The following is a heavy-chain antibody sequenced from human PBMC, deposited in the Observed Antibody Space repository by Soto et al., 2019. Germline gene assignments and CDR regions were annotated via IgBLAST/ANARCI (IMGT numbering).Heavy chain of an antibody. CDR1: GYTFSDYN. J-gene: IGHJ5*02. D-gene: IGHD3-10*01. CDR2: ISPNNGGT. V-gene: IGHV1-2*02. Sequence: QVQLVQSGAEVKKPGASVKVSCKASGYTFSDYNMHWVRQAPGQGLEWMGWISPNNGGTNYAKKLEERVTLTRDTSISTAYMELSRLRSDDTAVYYCARGTGSSWFDPWGQGTLVTVSP. CDR3: ARGTGSSWFDP.